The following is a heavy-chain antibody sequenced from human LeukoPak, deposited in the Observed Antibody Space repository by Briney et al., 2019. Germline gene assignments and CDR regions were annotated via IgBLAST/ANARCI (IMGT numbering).Heavy chain of an antibody. D-gene: IGHD6-19*01. CDR1: GFTFSSYW. V-gene: IGHV3-74*01. Sequence: GGSLRLSCAASGFTFSSYWMYCVRQAPGKGLVWVSRINTDGSSTTYADSVKGRFTISRDNAKNTVYLQMNSLRAEDTAVYYCARVLAVAGTGAFDIWGQGTMVTVSS. CDR3: ARVLAVAGTGAFDI. CDR2: INTDGSST. J-gene: IGHJ3*02.